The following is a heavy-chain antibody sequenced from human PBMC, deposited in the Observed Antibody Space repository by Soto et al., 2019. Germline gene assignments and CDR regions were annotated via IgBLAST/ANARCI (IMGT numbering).Heavy chain of an antibody. D-gene: IGHD5-12*01. CDR2: IIPIFGTA. CDR3: ARCIDGAYSGYDQFDY. J-gene: IGHJ4*02. V-gene: IGHV1-69*12. Sequence: QVQLVQSGAEVKKPGSSVKVSCKASGGTFSSYAISWVRQAPGQGLEWRGGIIPIFGTANYAQKFQGRVTITADESTSTAYMELSSLRSEDTTVYYCARCIDGAYSGYDQFDYWGQGTLVTVSS. CDR1: GGTFSSYA.